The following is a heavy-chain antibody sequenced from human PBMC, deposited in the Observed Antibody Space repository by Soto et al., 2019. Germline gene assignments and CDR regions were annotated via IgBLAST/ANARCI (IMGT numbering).Heavy chain of an antibody. D-gene: IGHD6-25*01. CDR2: IYTDDADS. CDR1: AYIFTTYW. CDR3: TRLKPRSGYISGGNSFDY. Sequence: PGESLKISCKGSAYIFTTYWIGWVRQMPGKGLEWMGIIYTDDADSRYSPSFQGQVTISVDKSTNTAYLQWSSLKASDTAMYYCTRLKPRSGYISGGNSFDYWDQG. V-gene: IGHV5-51*01. J-gene: IGHJ4*02.